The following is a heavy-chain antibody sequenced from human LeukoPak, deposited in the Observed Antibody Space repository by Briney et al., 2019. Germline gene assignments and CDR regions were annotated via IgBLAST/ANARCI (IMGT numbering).Heavy chain of an antibody. CDR2: IWSDGSKT. V-gene: IGHV3-33*01. Sequence: PGRSLRLSCAASGLTSTSYRMHWVRQAPGKGLEWVSVIWSDGSKTYYVDSVKGRFTICRDYSKNTLYLQMSSMRGEDTAVYYCARAGASNEFDYWGQGTLVTVSS. J-gene: IGHJ4*02. CDR3: ARAGASNEFDY. CDR1: GLTSTSYR. D-gene: IGHD2-8*01.